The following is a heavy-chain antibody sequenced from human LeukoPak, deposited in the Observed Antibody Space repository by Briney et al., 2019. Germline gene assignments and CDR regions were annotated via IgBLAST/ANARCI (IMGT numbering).Heavy chain of an antibody. Sequence: GGSLRLSCAASGFTFSSYAMSWVRQAPGKGLEWVSAISGSGGSTYYADSVKGRFTISRDNSKNTLYLQMGSLRAEDIAVYYCARRGYSSGCFDCWGQGTLVTVSS. CDR3: ARRGYSSGCFDC. V-gene: IGHV3-23*01. J-gene: IGHJ4*02. D-gene: IGHD6-19*01. CDR1: GFTFSSYA. CDR2: ISGSGGST.